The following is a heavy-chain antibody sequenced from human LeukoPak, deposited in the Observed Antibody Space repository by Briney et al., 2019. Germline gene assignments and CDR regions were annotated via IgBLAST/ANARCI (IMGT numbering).Heavy chain of an antibody. D-gene: IGHD2-15*01. Sequence: SETLSLTCAVYGGSFSGYYWSWIRQPPGKGLEWIGEVNHSGSTNYNPSLKSRVTISVDTSKNQFSLKLSSVTAADTAVYYCARGLVVSAFDIWGQGTMVTVSS. CDR2: VNHSGST. CDR1: GGSFSGYY. V-gene: IGHV4-34*01. J-gene: IGHJ3*02. CDR3: ARGLVVSAFDI.